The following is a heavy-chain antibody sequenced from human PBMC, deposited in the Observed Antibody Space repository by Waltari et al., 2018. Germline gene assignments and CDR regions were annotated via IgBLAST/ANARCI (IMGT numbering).Heavy chain of an antibody. J-gene: IGHJ3*02. Sequence: QVQLQESGPGLVKPSETLSLTCSVSGGSISSGSCYWTWIRQPAGKGLEWIGRIYTSGSTNYNPSLRSRLTISVDTSNNQFSLKLSSVTAADTAVYYCARDPPQLADAFDIWGQGTMVTVSS. D-gene: IGHD3-10*01. V-gene: IGHV4-61*02. CDR2: IYTSGST. CDR1: GGSISSGSCY. CDR3: ARDPPQLADAFDI.